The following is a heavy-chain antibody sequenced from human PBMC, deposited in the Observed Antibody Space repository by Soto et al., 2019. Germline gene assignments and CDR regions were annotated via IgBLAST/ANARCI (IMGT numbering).Heavy chain of an antibody. D-gene: IGHD3-3*01. CDR2: IYYSGST. Sequence: KSSETLSLTCTVSGGSISSHYWSWIRQPPGKGLEWIGYIYYSGSTNYDPSLKSRVTISVDTSKNQFSLKLSSVTAADTAVYYCARLKTYYDFWSGYYYYYMDVWGKGTTVTVSS. V-gene: IGHV4-59*08. CDR3: ARLKTYYDFWSGYYYYYMDV. CDR1: GGSISSHY. J-gene: IGHJ6*03.